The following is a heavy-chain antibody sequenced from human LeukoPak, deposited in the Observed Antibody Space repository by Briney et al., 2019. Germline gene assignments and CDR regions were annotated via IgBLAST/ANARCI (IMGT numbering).Heavy chain of an antibody. Sequence: SETLSLTCTVSGGSISSYYWSWIRQPPGKGLEWIGYIYYSGSTNYNPSLKSRVTISVDTSKNQFSLKLSSVTAADTAVYYCACLLGSSTSKIATDWFDPWGQGTLVTVSP. V-gene: IGHV4-59*08. CDR3: ACLLGSSTSKIATDWFDP. CDR2: IYYSGST. J-gene: IGHJ5*02. CDR1: GGSISSYY. D-gene: IGHD2-2*01.